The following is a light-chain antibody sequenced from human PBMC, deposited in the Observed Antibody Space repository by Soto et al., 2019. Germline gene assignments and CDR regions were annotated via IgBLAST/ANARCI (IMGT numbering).Light chain of an antibody. CDR3: SSYAGSNMV. CDR2: EVS. Sequence: QSALTQPPSASGSPGQSVTISCTGTSSDVGGYNYVSWYQQHPGKAPKLMIYEVSKRPSGVPDRFAGSKSGNTASLTVSGLQAEDEADYYGSSYAGSNMVFGGGTKLTVL. CDR1: SSDVGGYNY. J-gene: IGLJ2*01. V-gene: IGLV2-8*01.